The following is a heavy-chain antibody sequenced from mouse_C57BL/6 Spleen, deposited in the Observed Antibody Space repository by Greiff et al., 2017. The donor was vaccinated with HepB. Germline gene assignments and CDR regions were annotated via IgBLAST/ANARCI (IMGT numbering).Heavy chain of an antibody. CDR3: SREGVYDGYYYAMDY. J-gene: IGHJ4*01. CDR1: GYTFTSYW. CDR2: IYPSDSET. D-gene: IGHD2-3*01. Sequence: VQLQQPGAELVRPGSSVKLSCKASGYTFTSYWMDWVKQRPGQGLEWIGNIYPSDSETHYNQKFKDKATLTVDKSSITAYMQLSSLTSEDSAVYYCSREGVYDGYYYAMDYWGQGTSVTVSS. V-gene: IGHV1-61*01.